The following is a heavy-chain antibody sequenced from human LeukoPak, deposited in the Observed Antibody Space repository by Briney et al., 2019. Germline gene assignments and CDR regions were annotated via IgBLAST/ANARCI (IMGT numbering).Heavy chain of an antibody. Sequence: PGRSLRLSCAASGFTFDFSSSWMSWVRQAPGKGLEWVANIKQDGSEKYYVDSVKGRFTISRDNAKNSLYLQMNSLRAEDTAVYYCARDINREGELQYYMDVWGKGTTVTVSS. CDR2: IKQDGSEK. J-gene: IGHJ6*03. D-gene: IGHD3-16*01. CDR3: ARDINREGELQYYMDV. V-gene: IGHV3-7*01. CDR1: GFTFDFSSSW.